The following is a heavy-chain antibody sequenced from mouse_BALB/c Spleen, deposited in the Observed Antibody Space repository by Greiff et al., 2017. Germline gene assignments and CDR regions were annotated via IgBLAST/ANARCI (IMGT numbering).Heavy chain of an antibody. Sequence: QVQLKESGPGLVAPSQSLSITCTVSGFSLTGYGVNWVRQPPGKGLEWLGMIWGDGSTDYNSALKSRLSISKDNSKSQVFLKMNSLQTDDTARYYCARDPYYYGSSSWAMDYWGQGTSVTVSS. CDR3: ARDPYYYGSSSWAMDY. J-gene: IGHJ4*01. V-gene: IGHV2-6-7*01. CDR2: IWGDGST. D-gene: IGHD1-1*01. CDR1: GFSLTGYG.